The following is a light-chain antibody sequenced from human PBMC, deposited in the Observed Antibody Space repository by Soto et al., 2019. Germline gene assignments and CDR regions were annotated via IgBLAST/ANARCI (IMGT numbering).Light chain of an antibody. CDR2: EVS. CDR3: SSYAGSNNFVV. Sequence: QSVLTQPPSASGSPGQSVTISCTGTSSDVGGYNYVSWYQQHPGKAPKPMIYEVSKRPSGVPDRFSGSKSGNTASLTVSGLQAEDEEDYYCSSYAGSNNFVVFGGGTKVTVL. CDR1: SSDVGGYNY. J-gene: IGLJ2*01. V-gene: IGLV2-8*01.